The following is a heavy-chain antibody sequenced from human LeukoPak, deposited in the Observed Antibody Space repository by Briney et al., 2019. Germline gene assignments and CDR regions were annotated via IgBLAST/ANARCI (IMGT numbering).Heavy chain of an antibody. CDR3: ARGRWSGY. D-gene: IGHD3-3*01. CDR1: GGTFSSYA. Sequence: SVKVSCKASGGTFSSYAISWVRQAPGQGLEWMGGIIPIFGTANYAQKFQGRVTITRNTSISTAYMELSSLRSEDTAVYYCARGRWSGYWGQGTLVTVSS. J-gene: IGHJ4*02. CDR2: IIPIFGTA. V-gene: IGHV1-69*05.